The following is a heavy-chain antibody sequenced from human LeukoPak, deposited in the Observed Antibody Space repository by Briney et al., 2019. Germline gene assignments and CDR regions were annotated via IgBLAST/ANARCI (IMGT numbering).Heavy chain of an antibody. CDR2: IHYSGTT. V-gene: IGHV4-59*11. J-gene: IGHJ4*02. D-gene: IGHD4-23*01. CDR3: ASPGGIGGNSDADY. Sequence: SETLSLTCTVSGGSISSHYWSWIRQPPGKGLECIGYIHYSGTTNYNPSLKSRVTISLDTSEKQVSLKMYSVTAADTAVYYCASPGGIGGNSDADYWGQGTLVTVFS. CDR1: GGSISSHY.